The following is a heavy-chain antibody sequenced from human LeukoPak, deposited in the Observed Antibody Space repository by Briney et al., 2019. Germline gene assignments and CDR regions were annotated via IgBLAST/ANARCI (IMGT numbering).Heavy chain of an antibody. CDR1: GFTVSRNY. Sequence: GSLRLSCAASGFTVSRNYMSWVRQAPGKGLEWVGSIYYSGSTYYNPSLKSRVTISVDTSKNQFSLKLSSVTAADTAVYYCARGRTLTGYCFDYWGQGTLVTVSS. D-gene: IGHD3-9*01. CDR2: IYYSGST. V-gene: IGHV4-39*07. J-gene: IGHJ4*02. CDR3: ARGRTLTGYCFDY.